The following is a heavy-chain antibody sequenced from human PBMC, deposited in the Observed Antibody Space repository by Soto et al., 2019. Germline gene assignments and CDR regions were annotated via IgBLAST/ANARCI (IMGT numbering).Heavy chain of an antibody. CDR1: GGSFSGYY. Sequence: QVQLQQWGAGLLKPPETLSLTCAVYGGSFSGYYWSWIRQPPGKGLEWIGEINHSGSTNYNPSLKSRVTISVDTSKNQFSLKLSSVTAADTAVYYCARGPTTGTTGGYYFDYWGQGTLVTVSS. D-gene: IGHD1-1*01. CDR3: ARGPTTGTTGGYYFDY. CDR2: INHSGST. J-gene: IGHJ4*02. V-gene: IGHV4-34*01.